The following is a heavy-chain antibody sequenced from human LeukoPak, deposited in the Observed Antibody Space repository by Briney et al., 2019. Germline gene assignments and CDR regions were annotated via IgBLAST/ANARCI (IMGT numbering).Heavy chain of an antibody. CDR1: GGSISSYY. D-gene: IGHD2-2*01. V-gene: IGHV4-4*07. J-gene: IGHJ2*01. CDR3: ARERYQLLWYFDI. Sequence: PSETLPLTCTVSGGSISSYYWSWIRQPAGKGLEWIGRIYTSGSTNYNPSLKSRVTMSVDTSKNQFSLKLSSVTAADTAVYYCARERYQLLWYFDIWGRGTLVTVSS. CDR2: IYTSGST.